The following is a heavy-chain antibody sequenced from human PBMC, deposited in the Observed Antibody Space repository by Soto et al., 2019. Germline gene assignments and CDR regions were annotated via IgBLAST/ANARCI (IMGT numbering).Heavy chain of an antibody. V-gene: IGHV3-21*01. CDR3: ARVAY. CDR2: ISSGSSDT. CDR1: GFTFSRGS. Sequence: GGSLRLSCEASGFTFSRGSMNWVRQVPGKGLEWVASISSGSSDTWYADSVKGRFIISRDNDQNSRLWQMNTLRTEGTAMEYGARVAYWGPGTQVTVSS. J-gene: IGHJ4*02.